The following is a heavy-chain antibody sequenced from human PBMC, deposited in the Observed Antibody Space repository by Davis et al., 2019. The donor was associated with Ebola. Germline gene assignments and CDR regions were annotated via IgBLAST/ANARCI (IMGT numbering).Heavy chain of an antibody. CDR1: GGSISSYY. CDR3: ARVSYYYDSSGYSVGGFDY. J-gene: IGHJ4*02. V-gene: IGHV4-34*01. D-gene: IGHD3-22*01. Sequence: SETLSLTCTVSGGSISSYYWSWIRQPPGKGLEWIGEINHSGSTYYNPSLKSRVTISVDTSKNQLSLKLSSVTAADTAVYYCARVSYYYDSSGYSVGGFDYWGQGTLVTVSS. CDR2: INHSGST.